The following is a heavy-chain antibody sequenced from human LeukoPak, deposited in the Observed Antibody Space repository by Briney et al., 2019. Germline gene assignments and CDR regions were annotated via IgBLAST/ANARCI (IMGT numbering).Heavy chain of an antibody. D-gene: IGHD2-2*01. CDR2: INPSTGGP. CDR3: ARRRYCSSTSCSPGAFDI. Sequence: ASVKVSCKASGYTFTGYYIHWLRQAPGQGLEWMGGINPSTGGPNYAQKFQGRVTMTRDTSISTAYMELSSLRSDDTAVYYCARRRYCSSTSCSPGAFDIWGQGTMVTVSS. J-gene: IGHJ3*02. CDR1: GYTFTGYY. V-gene: IGHV1-2*02.